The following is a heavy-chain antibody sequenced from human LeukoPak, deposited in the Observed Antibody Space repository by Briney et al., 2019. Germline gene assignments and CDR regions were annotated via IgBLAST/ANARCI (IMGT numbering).Heavy chain of an antibody. Sequence: ASVKVSCKASGGTFSSYAISWVRQAPGQGLEWMGRIIPILGIANYAQKFQGRVTITADKSTSTAYMELSSLRSEDTAVYYCARDRGGYPGMDVWGQGTTVTVSS. CDR1: GGTFSSYA. V-gene: IGHV1-69*04. D-gene: IGHD3-10*01. CDR3: ARDRGGYPGMDV. J-gene: IGHJ6*02. CDR2: IIPILGIA.